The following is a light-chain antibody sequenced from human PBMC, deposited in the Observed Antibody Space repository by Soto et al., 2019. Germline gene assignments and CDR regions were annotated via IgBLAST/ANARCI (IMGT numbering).Light chain of an antibody. J-gene: IGLJ2*01. CDR2: GNS. CDR1: SSNIGAGYD. Sequence: QSVLTQPPSVSGAPGPRGTISFTGSSSNIGAGYDVHWYQQLPGTAPKLLIYGNSNRPSGVPDRFSGSKSGTSASLAITGLQAEDEADYYCQSYDSSLSGSVVFGGGTKLTVL. V-gene: IGLV1-40*01. CDR3: QSYDSSLSGSVV.